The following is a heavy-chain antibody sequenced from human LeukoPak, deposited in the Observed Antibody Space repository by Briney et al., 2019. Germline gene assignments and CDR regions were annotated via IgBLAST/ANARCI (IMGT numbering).Heavy chain of an antibody. J-gene: IGHJ4*02. Sequence: PGGSLRLSCAASGFTFSYYSMHWVRQAPGKGLEWVAVISYDGSNKYYADSVKGRFTISRDNSKNTLYLQMNSLRAEDTAVYYCARGTVPQFIYWGQGTLVTVSS. CDR1: GFTFSYYS. CDR2: ISYDGSNK. D-gene: IGHD1-14*01. V-gene: IGHV3-30-3*01. CDR3: ARGTVPQFIY.